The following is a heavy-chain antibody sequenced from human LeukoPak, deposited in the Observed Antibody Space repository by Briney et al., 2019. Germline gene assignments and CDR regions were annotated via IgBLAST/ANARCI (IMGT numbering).Heavy chain of an antibody. CDR3: ARGKYYYDSSGYYYPLFDY. D-gene: IGHD3-22*01. CDR2: IYYSGST. Sequence: SETLSLTCTVSGGSISSYYWSWIRQPPGKGLEWIGYIYYSGSTNYNPSLKSRVTISVDTSKNQFSLKLSSVTAADTAVYYCARGKYYYDSSGYYYPLFDYWGQGTLVTVSS. V-gene: IGHV4-59*12. CDR1: GGSISSYY. J-gene: IGHJ4*02.